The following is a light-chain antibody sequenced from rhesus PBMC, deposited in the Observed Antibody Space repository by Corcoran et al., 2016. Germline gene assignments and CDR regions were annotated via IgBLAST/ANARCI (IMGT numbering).Light chain of an antibody. J-gene: IGKJ4*01. Sequence: IVMTQSPATLSLSPGERATLPRGSSQSVSSGLAWYQQKPGQAPRLLSYGVFPRATGIPDRSSGSGSETVFTLRISRLEAEGFAVSYCRLYSRSPLTFGGGTKVEIK. CDR1: QSVSSG. CDR2: GVF. V-gene: IGKV3-42*03. CDR3: RLYSRSPLT.